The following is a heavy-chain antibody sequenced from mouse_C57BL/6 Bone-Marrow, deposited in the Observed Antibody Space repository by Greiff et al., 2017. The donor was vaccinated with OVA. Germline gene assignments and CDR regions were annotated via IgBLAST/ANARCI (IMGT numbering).Heavy chain of an antibody. D-gene: IGHD2-4*01. CDR1: GYPFTSSW. V-gene: IGHV1-61*01. CDR3: ARKGAMDDYDGY. CDR2: IYPSDSET. J-gene: IGHJ2*01. Sequence: VQLQQPGAELVRPGSSVKLSCKASGYPFTSSWLDWVKQRPGQGLEWIGNIYPSDSETHYNQKFKDKATLTVDKSSSTAYMQLSSLTSEDSAVYYCARKGAMDDYDGYWGQGTTLTVSS.